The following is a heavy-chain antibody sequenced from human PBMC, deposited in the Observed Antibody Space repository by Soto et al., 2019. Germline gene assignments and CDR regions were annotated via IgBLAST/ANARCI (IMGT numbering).Heavy chain of an antibody. CDR3: ARGGLGYCSGGSCYSAELSRYYYGMDV. Sequence: QVQLQESGQGLVKPSQTLSLTCTVSGGSISSGGYYWSWIRQHPGKGLEWIGYIYYSGSTYYNPSLKSRVTISVDTSKNQFSLKLSSVTAADTAVYYCARGGLGYCSGGSCYSAELSRYYYGMDVWGQGTTVTVSS. V-gene: IGHV4-31*03. J-gene: IGHJ6*02. CDR1: GGSISSGGYY. D-gene: IGHD2-15*01. CDR2: IYYSGST.